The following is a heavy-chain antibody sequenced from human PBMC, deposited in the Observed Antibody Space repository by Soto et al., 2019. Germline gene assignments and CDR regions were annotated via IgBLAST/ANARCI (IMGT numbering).Heavy chain of an antibody. CDR3: ARDLGSGSSYGMDV. D-gene: IGHD3-10*01. V-gene: IGHV3-33*01. J-gene: IGHJ6*02. CDR1: GFTFSSYG. CDR2: IWYDGSNK. Sequence: QVQLVESGGGVVQPGRSLRLSCAASGFTFSSYGMHWVRQAPGKGLEWVAVIWYDGSNKYYADSVKGRFTISRDNSKNTLYRQMNSLRAEDTAVYYCARDLGSGSSYGMDVWGQGTTVTVSS.